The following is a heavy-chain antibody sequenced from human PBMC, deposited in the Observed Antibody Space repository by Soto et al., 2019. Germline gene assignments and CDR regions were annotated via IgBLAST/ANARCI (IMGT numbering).Heavy chain of an antibody. CDR2: IIPNFDTP. CDR1: GGSFNNYA. J-gene: IGHJ6*02. Sequence: QVHLVQSGTEVKKPGSSVKVPCKTSGGSFNNYAVSWVRQAPGQGLEWMGGIIPNFDTPNYAQKFQDRVTIIADESTSTVYMELRSLRSNDTAVYYCAVAMVREIRIFESSGMHVWGQGTTVIVSS. CDR3: AVAMVREIRIFESSGMHV. D-gene: IGHD3-10*01. V-gene: IGHV1-69*01.